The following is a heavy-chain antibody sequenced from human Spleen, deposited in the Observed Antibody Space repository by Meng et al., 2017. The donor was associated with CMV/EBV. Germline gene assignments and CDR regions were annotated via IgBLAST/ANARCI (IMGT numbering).Heavy chain of an antibody. CDR1: GYSFATYW. D-gene: IGHD2-15*01. V-gene: IGHV5-51*01. Sequence: GESLKISCKGSGYSFATYWIGWVRQVPGKGLEWMGFIYPSDSDTTYGPSFQGQVTISADKSINTAYLQWSSLKASDTAIYYCARSLRRWQSADSYVMDVWVQSPPVTVSS. J-gene: IGHJ6*02. CDR3: ARSLRRWQSADSYVMDV. CDR2: IYPSDSDT.